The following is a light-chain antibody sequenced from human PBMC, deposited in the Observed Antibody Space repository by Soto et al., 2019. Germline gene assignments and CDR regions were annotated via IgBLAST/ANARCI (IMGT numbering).Light chain of an antibody. CDR3: QQYISTPWS. V-gene: IGKV3-20*01. CDR2: GAS. CDR1: QTVSSNS. Sequence: EIVLTQSPGTLSLSPGERATLSCRASQTVSSNSLAWYQQKPGQAPRLLIYGASSRATGIPDRFSGSGSGTDFTLTISRLEPEDFAVYSCQQYISTPWSFGQGTKVEIK. J-gene: IGKJ1*01.